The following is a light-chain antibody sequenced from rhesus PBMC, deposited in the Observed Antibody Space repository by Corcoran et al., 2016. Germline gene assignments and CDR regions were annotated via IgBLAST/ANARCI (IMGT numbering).Light chain of an antibody. J-gene: IGKJ2*01. CDR1: QSVGSR. V-gene: IGKV3-42*03. CDR3: QRSDDWPYS. CDR2: YSS. Sequence: ETVMMQSPATLSWSPGERAPLACSASQSVGSRLAWYQQKPGHAPRLLIYYSSTRATGIPDRFRGSGSGTEFTLTIRSLDPEVIRIYYCQRSDDWPYSFGQGTKVKIK.